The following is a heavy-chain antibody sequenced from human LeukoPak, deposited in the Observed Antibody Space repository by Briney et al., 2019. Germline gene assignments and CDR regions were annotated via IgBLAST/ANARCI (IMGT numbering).Heavy chain of an antibody. D-gene: IGHD3-10*01. J-gene: IGHJ6*02. Sequence: KSGGSLRLSCAASGFTFRDYYMSWLRQAPGKGLEWVSYISSSGSNIYYADSVKGRFTISRDNAKNSLYLQMNSLRAEDTAVYYCARGNKVRGVIIKGNYYYGMDVWGQGTTVTVSS. CDR2: ISSSGSNI. V-gene: IGHV3-11*01. CDR1: GFTFRDYY. CDR3: ARGNKVRGVIIKGNYYYGMDV.